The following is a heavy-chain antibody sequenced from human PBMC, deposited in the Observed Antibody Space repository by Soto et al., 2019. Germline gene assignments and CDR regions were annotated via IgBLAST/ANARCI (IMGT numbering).Heavy chain of an antibody. CDR1: GFTFSSYC. D-gene: IGHD6-19*01. V-gene: IGHV3-30*18. CDR2: ISYDGSNK. CDR3: AKEISSSGWNYYYYYGMDV. Sequence: GGSLRLSCAASGFTFSSYCMHWVRQAPGKGLEWVAVISYDGSNKYYADSVKGRFTISRDNSKNTLYLQMNSLRAEDTAVYYCAKEISSSGWNYYYYYGMDVWGQGTTVTVSS. J-gene: IGHJ6*02.